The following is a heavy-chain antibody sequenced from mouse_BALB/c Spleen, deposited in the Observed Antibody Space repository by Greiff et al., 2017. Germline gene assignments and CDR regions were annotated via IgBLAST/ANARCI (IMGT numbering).Heavy chain of an antibody. V-gene: IGHV2-9*02. Sequence: VQLQESGPGLVAPSQSLSITCTVSGFSLTSYGVHWVRQPPGKGLEWLGVIWAGGSTNYNSALMSRLSISKDNSKSQVFLKMNSLQTDDTAMYYCARGARGNYSYWGQGTLVTVSA. CDR1: GFSLTSYG. CDR3: ARGARGNYSY. J-gene: IGHJ3*01. CDR2: IWAGGST. D-gene: IGHD2-1*01.